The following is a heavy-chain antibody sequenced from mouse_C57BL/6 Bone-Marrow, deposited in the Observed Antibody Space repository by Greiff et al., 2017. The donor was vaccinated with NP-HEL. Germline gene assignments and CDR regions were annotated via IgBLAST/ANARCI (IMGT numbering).Heavy chain of an antibody. CDR1: GFTFSSYT. J-gene: IGHJ2*01. V-gene: IGHV5-9*01. D-gene: IGHD1-1*01. CDR2: ISGGGGNT. Sequence: EVQRVESGGGLVKPGGSLKLSCAASGFTFSSYTMSWVRQTPEKRLEWVATISGGGGNTYYPDSVKGRFTISRDNAKNTLYLQMSSLRSEDTALYYCARHGVEVVDYWGQGTTLTVSS. CDR3: ARHGVEVVDY.